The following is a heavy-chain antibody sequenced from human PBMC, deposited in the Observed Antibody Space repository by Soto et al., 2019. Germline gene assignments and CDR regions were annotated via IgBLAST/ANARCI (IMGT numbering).Heavy chain of an antibody. V-gene: IGHV3-74*01. J-gene: IGHJ4*02. Sequence: PVGSLRLSCAASGFAFSSYWMHWVCPAPGKGLVWVSRITCYGRGTYYADSVKGRLSISRDTAKYTRYLHMNSLRVEYTAVYFRARGDGARSDGNGYLGRNWGQGT. CDR3: ARGDGARSDGNGYLGRN. D-gene: IGHD5-18*01. CDR1: GFAFSSYW. CDR2: ITCYGRGT.